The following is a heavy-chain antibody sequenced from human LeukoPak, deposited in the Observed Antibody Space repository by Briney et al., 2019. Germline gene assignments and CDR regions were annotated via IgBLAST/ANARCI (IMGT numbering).Heavy chain of an antibody. D-gene: IGHD3-10*01. CDR3: AREWNYYGSGIMDV. CDR2: IKQDGGEK. J-gene: IGHJ6*04. CDR1: GFTFSSYW. V-gene: IGHV3-7*01. Sequence: QPGGSLRLSCAASGFTFSSYWMSWVRQAPGKGLEWVANIKQDGGEKYYVGSVKGRFTVSRDSAKNSLYLQMNSLRAEDTAVYYCAREWNYYGSGIMDVWGKGTTVTVSS.